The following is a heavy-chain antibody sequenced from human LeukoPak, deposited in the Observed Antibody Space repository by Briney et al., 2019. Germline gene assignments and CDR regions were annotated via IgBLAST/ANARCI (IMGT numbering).Heavy chain of an antibody. CDR3: ARSGAATADFFDF. D-gene: IGHD6-13*01. CDR2: INPKSGST. V-gene: IGHV1-2*02. CDR1: GYTFTGYY. J-gene: IGHJ4*02. Sequence: ASVKVSCKASGYTFTGYYMHWVRQAPGQGLEWMGWINPKSGSTNYAQKFQGRVTMTRDTSISTTYMELSRLTPDDTAVYYCARSGAATADFFDFWGQGTLVTVSS.